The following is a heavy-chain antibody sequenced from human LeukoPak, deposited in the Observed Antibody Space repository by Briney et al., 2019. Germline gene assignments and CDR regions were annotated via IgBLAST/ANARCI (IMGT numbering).Heavy chain of an antibody. CDR2: IIPIFGTA. CDR1: GGTFSSYA. CDR3: ARVGGDYYGSGSPRHYYYYGMDV. V-gene: IGHV1-69*13. Sequence: SVKVSCRASGGTFSSYAISWVRQAPGQGLEWMGGIIPIFGTANYAQKFQGRVTIAADESTSTAYMELSSLRSEDTAVYYCARVGGDYYGSGSPRHYYYYGMDVWGKGTTVTVSS. D-gene: IGHD3-10*01. J-gene: IGHJ6*04.